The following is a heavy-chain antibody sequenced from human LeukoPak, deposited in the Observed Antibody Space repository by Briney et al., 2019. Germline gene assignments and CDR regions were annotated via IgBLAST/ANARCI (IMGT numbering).Heavy chain of an antibody. V-gene: IGHV3-53*01. CDR3: ARDRDWGCSYCSY. D-gene: IGHD7-27*01. CDR1: GFTVSSNY. J-gene: IGHJ4*02. Sequence: RSGGSLRLSCAASGFTVSSNYMSWVRQAPGKGLEWVSVIYSGGSTDYADSVKGRFTISRDNSKNTLYLQMNSLRAEDTAVYYCARDRDWGCSYCSYWGQGTLVTVSS. CDR2: IYSGGST.